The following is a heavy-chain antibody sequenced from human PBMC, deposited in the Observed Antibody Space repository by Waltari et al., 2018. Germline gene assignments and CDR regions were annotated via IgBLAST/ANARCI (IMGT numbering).Heavy chain of an antibody. CDR1: GGSISSYY. D-gene: IGHD1-26*01. V-gene: IGHV4-59*01. CDR2: IYYSGST. CDR3: ARGGGIVGATPFDY. Sequence: QVQLQESGPGLVKPSETLSLTCTVSGGSISSYYWSWIRQPPGKGLEWIGYIYYSGSTNYNPSRKSLVTMSVDTSKNRFSLKLSSVTAADTAVYYCARGGGIVGATPFDYWGQGTLVTVSS. J-gene: IGHJ4*02.